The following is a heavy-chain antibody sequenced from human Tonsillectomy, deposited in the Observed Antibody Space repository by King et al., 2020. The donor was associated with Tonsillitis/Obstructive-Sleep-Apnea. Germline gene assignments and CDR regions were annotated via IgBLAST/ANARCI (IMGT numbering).Heavy chain of an antibody. V-gene: IGHV4-31*01. CDR2: IYYSGST. Sequence: QLQESGPGLVKPSQTLSLTCTVSGGSISSGGYYWSWIRQHPGKGLEWIGYIYYSGSTYYNPSLKSLVTISVDTSKNQFSLKLSSVTAADTAVYYCARSPFRELLLWFDPWGQGTLVTVSS. CDR1: GGSISSGGYY. CDR3: ARSPFRELLLWFDP. D-gene: IGHD3-10*01. J-gene: IGHJ5*02.